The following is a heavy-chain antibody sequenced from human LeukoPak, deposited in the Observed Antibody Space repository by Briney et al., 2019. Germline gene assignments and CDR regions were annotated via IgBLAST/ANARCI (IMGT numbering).Heavy chain of an antibody. CDR2: ISWNSGTI. D-gene: IGHD3-10*01. V-gene: IGHV3-9*03. CDR1: GFTFDDYA. J-gene: IGHJ6*03. Sequence: GGSLRLSCAASGFTFDDYAMHWVRQAPGKGLEWVSGISWNSGTIAYADSVKGRFTISRDNAKNSLYLQMNSLRAEDMALYYCARPRFPYYRLSGTYYMDVWGKGTTVIVSS. CDR3: ARPRFPYYRLSGTYYMDV.